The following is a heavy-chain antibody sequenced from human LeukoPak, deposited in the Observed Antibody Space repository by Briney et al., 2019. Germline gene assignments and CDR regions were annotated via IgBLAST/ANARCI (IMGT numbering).Heavy chain of an antibody. Sequence: GGSLRLSCAAPGFTFDEYGMSWVRQAPGKGREGGSSINLVGVITAYADSVQGRFTISTANPKNSLHLQIKTLRPAHPPFSYLPRDSFSGSSLDFWGQGTLVTVSS. V-gene: IGHV3-20*04. D-gene: IGHD1-26*01. CDR2: INLVGVIT. J-gene: IGHJ4*02. CDR1: GFTFDEYG. CDR3: PRDSFSGSSLDF.